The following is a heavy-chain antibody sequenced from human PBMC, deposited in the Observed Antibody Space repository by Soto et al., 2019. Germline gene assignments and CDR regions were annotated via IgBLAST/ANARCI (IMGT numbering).Heavy chain of an antibody. D-gene: IGHD3-10*01. CDR2: INTSSGDT. J-gene: IGHJ5*02. CDR1: GYPFTNND. Sequence: ASVEVYFKASGYPFTNNDFSLVRQVTGQGLEWMVWINTSSGDTGYSPKFQVRVTMTRDISIATAYMELRSLRSYDTAIYYCATMATMGSLNWFDPWGQGTLVTGSS. CDR3: ATMATMGSLNWFDP. V-gene: IGHV1-8*01.